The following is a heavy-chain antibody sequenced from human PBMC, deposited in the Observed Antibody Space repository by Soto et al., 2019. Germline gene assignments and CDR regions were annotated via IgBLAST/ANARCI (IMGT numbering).Heavy chain of an antibody. CDR1: GGSISSYY. D-gene: IGHD3-10*01. Sequence: QVQLQESGPGLVKPSETLSLTCTVSGGSISSYYWSWIRQPPGKGLEWIGYIYYSGSTKYNPSLKSRVTVSKDTSKDPFSLKLSSVTAAETAEYYCARVWGGAFDIWGQGTMVTVSS. CDR2: IYYSGST. J-gene: IGHJ3*02. CDR3: ARVWGGAFDI. V-gene: IGHV4-59*01.